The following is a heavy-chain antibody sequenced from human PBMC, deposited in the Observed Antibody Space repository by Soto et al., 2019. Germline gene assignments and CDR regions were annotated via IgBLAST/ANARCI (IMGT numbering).Heavy chain of an antibody. V-gene: IGHV3-23*01. CDR1: GLNFRNHD. Sequence: PGGSLRLSCAVSGLNFRNHDMNWVRQPPGKGLEYVSNINGPGDSTYCADAVKGRFTISRDNSQNTVYLQMDNLGAEDTAVYYCAIDPNWEWGYWGPGTLVTVSS. CDR2: INGPGDST. J-gene: IGHJ4*02. CDR3: AIDPNWEWGY. D-gene: IGHD1-1*01.